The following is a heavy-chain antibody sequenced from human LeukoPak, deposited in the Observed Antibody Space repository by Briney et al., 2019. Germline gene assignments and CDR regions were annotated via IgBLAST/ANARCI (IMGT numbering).Heavy chain of an antibody. Sequence: GGSLRLSCAASGFIFSSYWMGWVRQAPGKGLEWVANIKPDGSDKYYVDSVKGRFTVSRDDPKNSLYLQMNSLRAEDTAVYYCGRARSEDGGDFWGQGTLVTVSS. CDR2: IKPDGSDK. V-gene: IGHV3-7*01. D-gene: IGHD2-15*01. CDR1: GFIFSSYW. CDR3: GRARSEDGGDF. J-gene: IGHJ4*02.